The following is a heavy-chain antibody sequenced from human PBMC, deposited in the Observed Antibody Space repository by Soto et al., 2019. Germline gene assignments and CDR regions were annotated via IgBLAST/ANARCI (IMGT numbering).Heavy chain of an antibody. CDR2: MNPNSGNT. CDR1: GYTFTSYD. Sequence: ASVKVSCKASGYTFTSYDINLVRQATGQGLEWMGWMNPNSGNTGYAQKFQGRVTMTRNTSISTAYMELSSLRSEDTAVYYCARSTRLRFLEWLSSYYYYGMDVWGQGTTVTVSS. CDR3: ARSTRLRFLEWLSSYYYYGMDV. J-gene: IGHJ6*02. V-gene: IGHV1-8*01. D-gene: IGHD3-3*01.